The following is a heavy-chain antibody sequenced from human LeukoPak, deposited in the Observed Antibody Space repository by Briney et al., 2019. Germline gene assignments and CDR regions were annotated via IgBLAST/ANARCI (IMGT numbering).Heavy chain of an antibody. V-gene: IGHV3-30*02. CDR3: AQRQYSDSWIQSINL. CDR1: GFTFRNYD. J-gene: IGHJ6*04. Sequence: GGSLRLSCVASGFTFRNYDMHWVRQTPDRGLELVAFIRSDGSDEEYADSVKGRFTISRDNSKNTLYLQMNNLGGEDRALYYCAQRQYSDSWIQSINLWGKGTTVIVSS. D-gene: IGHD6-13*01. CDR2: IRSDGSDE.